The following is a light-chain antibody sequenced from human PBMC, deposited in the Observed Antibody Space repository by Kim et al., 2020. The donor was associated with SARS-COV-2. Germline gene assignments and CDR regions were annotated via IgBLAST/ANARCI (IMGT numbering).Light chain of an antibody. V-gene: IGKV1-39*01. Sequence: SASIGDRVTITCRASQSISSYLNWYQHQPGKAPRLLIHAATNLHSGVTSRFSGSGSGTDFTLTISSLQPEDFATYYCQQSHSTPYTFGQGTKLEI. CDR1: QSISSY. J-gene: IGKJ2*01. CDR3: QQSHSTPYT. CDR2: AAT.